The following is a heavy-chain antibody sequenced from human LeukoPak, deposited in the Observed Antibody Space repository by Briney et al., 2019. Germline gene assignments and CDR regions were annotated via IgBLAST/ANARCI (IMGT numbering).Heavy chain of an antibody. Sequence: TGGSLRLSCAASGFTVSSKYMNWVPQAPGKGLEWVSVIYSGGSTYYADSVKGRFTISRDNSKNTLLLQMNSLRADDTAVYYCARGSGTTPLDYWGQGTLVTVSS. J-gene: IGHJ4*02. CDR1: GFTVSSKY. V-gene: IGHV3-66*01. CDR2: IYSGGST. CDR3: ARGSGTTPLDY. D-gene: IGHD1-26*01.